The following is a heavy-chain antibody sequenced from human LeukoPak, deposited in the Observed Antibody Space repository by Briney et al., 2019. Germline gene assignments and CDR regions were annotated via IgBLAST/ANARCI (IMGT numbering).Heavy chain of an antibody. CDR1: GFTFSSYG. D-gene: IGHD3-10*01. V-gene: IGHV3-30*18. CDR2: ISYDGSNK. J-gene: IGHJ4*02. CDR3: AKGLYYYGSGSYGNGPLDY. Sequence: GGSLRLSCVASGFTFSSYGMHWVRQAPGKGLEWVAVISYDGSNKYYADSVKGRFTISRDNSKNTLYLQMNSLRAEDTAVYYCAKGLYYYGSGSYGNGPLDYWGQGTLVTVSS.